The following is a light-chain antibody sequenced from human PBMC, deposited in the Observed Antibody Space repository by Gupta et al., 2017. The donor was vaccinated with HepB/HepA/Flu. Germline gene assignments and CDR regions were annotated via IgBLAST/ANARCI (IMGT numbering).Light chain of an antibody. CDR1: QTISGNY. Sequence: EIVLKQSPGTLSLSPGERATLSCSASQTISGNYLAWYQQKPGQAPRVLIYGASSRATGVPDRFSGSGSGTDFTLSISRLEPEDFAVYYCQQYSRSPRTFGQGTKLEIK. CDR3: QQYSRSPRT. CDR2: GAS. V-gene: IGKV3-20*01. J-gene: IGKJ2*01.